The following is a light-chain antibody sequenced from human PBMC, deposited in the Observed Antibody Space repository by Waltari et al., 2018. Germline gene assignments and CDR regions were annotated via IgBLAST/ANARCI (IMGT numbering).Light chain of an antibody. J-gene: IGLJ2*01. CDR2: ADS. V-gene: IGLV2-23*01. CDR3: CSYAGSSTVK. CDR1: SSDVGSYKL. Sequence: QSALTQPASVSGSPGQSITISCTGTSSDVGSYKLVSWYQQHPGKPPRPMIYADSNRPAGASNRLSGSKSGNTASLTISGLQAEDEAAYYCCSYAGSSTVKFGEGTYLTVL.